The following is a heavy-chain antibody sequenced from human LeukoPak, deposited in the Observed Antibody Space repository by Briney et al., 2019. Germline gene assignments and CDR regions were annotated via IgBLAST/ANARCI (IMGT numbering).Heavy chain of an antibody. CDR1: GGSISIYY. CDR3: ARASRYYYDRSGSYTFYFDY. D-gene: IGHD3-22*01. V-gene: IGHV4-59*01. CDR2: IYYSGTT. J-gene: IGHJ4*02. Sequence: SETLSLTCTVSGGSISIYYWGWIRQSPGKGLEWIGNIYYSGTTNYNPSLKSRVSISVDTSKTQFSLRLSSVTAADTAVYYCARASRYYYDRSGSYTFYFDYWGQGTLLTVSS.